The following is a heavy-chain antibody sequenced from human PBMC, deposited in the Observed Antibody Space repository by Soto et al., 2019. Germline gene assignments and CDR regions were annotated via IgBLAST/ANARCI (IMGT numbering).Heavy chain of an antibody. Sequence: EVHLVESGGGLVQPGGSLRLSCAASGFTFSSYSLNWVRQAPGKGLEWVSYITSSGTTVYYADSVRGRFTISRDNAKASLYLQMTSLRDDATAVYYCARGSSKWADDFDFWGQGTLVTVSS. D-gene: IGHD6-13*01. CDR2: ITSSGTTV. CDR3: ARGSSKWADDFDF. V-gene: IGHV3-48*02. J-gene: IGHJ4*02. CDR1: GFTFSSYS.